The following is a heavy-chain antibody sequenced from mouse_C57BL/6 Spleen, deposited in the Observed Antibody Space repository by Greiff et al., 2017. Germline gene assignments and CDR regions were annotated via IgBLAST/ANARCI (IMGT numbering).Heavy chain of an antibody. J-gene: IGHJ3*01. V-gene: IGHV1-81*01. CDR1: GYTFTSYG. D-gene: IGHD1-1*01. CDR2: IYPRSGNT. CDR3: ARGGYGSSYWFAY. Sequence: VMLVESGAELARPGASVKLSCKASGYTFTSYGISWVKQRTGQGLEWIGEIYPRSGNTYYNEKFKGKATLTADKSSSTAYMELRSLTSEDSAVYFCARGGYGSSYWFAYWGQGTLVTVSA.